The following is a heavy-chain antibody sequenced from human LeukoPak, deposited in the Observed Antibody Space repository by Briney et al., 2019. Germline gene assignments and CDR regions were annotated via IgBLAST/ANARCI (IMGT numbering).Heavy chain of an antibody. D-gene: IGHD3-9*01. CDR3: ARDLSGYDILTGYYKREYYFDY. CDR1: GYTFTSYG. Sequence: ASVKVSCKASGYTFTSYGISWVRQAPGQGLEWMGWISAYNGNTNYAQKLQGRVTMTTDTSTSTAYMELRSLRSDGTAVYYCARDLSGYDILTGYYKREYYFDYWGQGTLVTVSS. V-gene: IGHV1-18*01. J-gene: IGHJ4*02. CDR2: ISAYNGNT.